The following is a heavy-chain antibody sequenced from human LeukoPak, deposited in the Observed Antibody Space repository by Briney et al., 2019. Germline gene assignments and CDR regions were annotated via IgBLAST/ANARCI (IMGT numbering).Heavy chain of an antibody. Sequence: GGSLRLSCAASGFTFSSYEMNWVRQAPGKGLEWVSYISSSGSTIYYADSVKGRFTISRDNAKNSLYLQMNSLRAEDTAVYYCARDVVVVPAAALYYYYGMDVWGKGTTVTVSS. CDR1: GFTFSSYE. D-gene: IGHD2-2*01. CDR3: ARDVVVVPAAALYYYYGMDV. V-gene: IGHV3-48*03. J-gene: IGHJ6*04. CDR2: ISSSGSTI.